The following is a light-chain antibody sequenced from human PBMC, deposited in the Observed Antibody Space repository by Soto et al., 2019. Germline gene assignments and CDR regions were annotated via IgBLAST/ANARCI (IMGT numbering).Light chain of an antibody. CDR3: QQSYSSPPT. CDR1: QSISGW. V-gene: IGKV1-39*01. Sequence: ASVGASVTMTCRASQSISGWLAWYQQKPGKAPKVMIYDASNLESGVPSRFSGSRSGPDFTLTISSLQPEDFATYYCQQSYSSPPTFGQGTKVDI. CDR2: DAS. J-gene: IGKJ1*01.